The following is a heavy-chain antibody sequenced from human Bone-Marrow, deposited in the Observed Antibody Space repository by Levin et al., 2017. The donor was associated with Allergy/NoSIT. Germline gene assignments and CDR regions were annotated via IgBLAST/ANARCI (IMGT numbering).Heavy chain of an antibody. V-gene: IGHV4-30-2*01. D-gene: IGHD4-17*01. J-gene: IGHJ3*02. CDR2: IYDSGST. CDR1: GASISSGGYS. CDR3: ARGTTVTPGGTDSFHI. Sequence: SETLSLTCAVSGASISSGGYSLSWIRQPPGKGLEWIGYIYDSGSTYYNASLKSRVTISVDMSTKQFSLRLSSVTAADTAMYYCARGTTVTPGGTDSFHIWGQGTMVTVSS.